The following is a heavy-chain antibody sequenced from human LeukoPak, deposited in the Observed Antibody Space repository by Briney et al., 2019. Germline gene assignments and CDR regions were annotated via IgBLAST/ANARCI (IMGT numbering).Heavy chain of an antibody. D-gene: IGHD2-15*01. J-gene: IGHJ4*02. V-gene: IGHV3-21*01. CDR3: ARGHNEVLAATYKWTPDY. CDR1: GFTFNTFN. CDR2: ITGGGDYI. Sequence: PGGSLRLSCAASGFTFNTFNMNWVRQAPGKGLEWVSSITGGGDYIYYADSVKGRFTTSRDNAKNSLSLQLNSLRVEDTAVYYCARGHNEVLAATYKWTPDYWVQGTLVTVSS.